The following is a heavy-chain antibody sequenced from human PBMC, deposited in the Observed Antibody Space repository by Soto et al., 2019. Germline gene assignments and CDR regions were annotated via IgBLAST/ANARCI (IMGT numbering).Heavy chain of an antibody. V-gene: IGHV5-10-1*01. J-gene: IGHJ6*02. Sequence: RGESLKISCKGSGYSFTSYWISWVRQMPGKGLEWMGRIDPSDSYTNYSPSFQGHVTISADKSISTAYLQWSSLKASDTAMYYCARQGLWFGELLAGMDVWGQGTTVTVSS. CDR2: IDPSDSYT. CDR3: ARQGLWFGELLAGMDV. CDR1: GYSFTSYW. D-gene: IGHD3-10*01.